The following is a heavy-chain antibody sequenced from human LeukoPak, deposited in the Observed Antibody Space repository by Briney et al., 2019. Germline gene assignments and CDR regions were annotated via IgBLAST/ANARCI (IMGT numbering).Heavy chain of an antibody. CDR1: GYRFTNYR. J-gene: IGHJ1*01. CDR3: ARLDEDFYYDGSGFYF. D-gene: IGHD3-22*01. Sequence: GESLKISCRDSGYRFTNYRIAWVRQMPGKGLEWMGIIYPGDSETTYSPSFQCQVTISVDKSINTAYLQSSSLRTSDTAMYYCARLDEDFYYDGSGFYFWGQGTLVTVSS. CDR2: IYPGDSET. V-gene: IGHV5-51*01.